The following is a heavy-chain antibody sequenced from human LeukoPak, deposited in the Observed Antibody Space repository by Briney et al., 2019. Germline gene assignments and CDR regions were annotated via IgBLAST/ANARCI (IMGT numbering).Heavy chain of an antibody. D-gene: IGHD3-3*01. CDR3: ARMYYDFWSGSRYFGY. Sequence: MASQTLSLTCAVSGGSISSGGYSWSWIRQPPGKGLEWIGYIYHSGSTYYNPSLKSRVTISVDRSKNQFSLKLSSVTAADTAVYYCARMYYDFWSGSRYFGYWGQGTLVTVSS. CDR2: IYHSGST. J-gene: IGHJ4*02. V-gene: IGHV4-30-2*01. CDR1: GGSISSGGYS.